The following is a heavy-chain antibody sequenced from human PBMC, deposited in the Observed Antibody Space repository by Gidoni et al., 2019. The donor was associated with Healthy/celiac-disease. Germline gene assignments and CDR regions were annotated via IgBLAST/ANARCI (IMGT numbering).Heavy chain of an antibody. V-gene: IGHV3-30*18. CDR1: GFTFSSYG. Sequence: QVQLVESGGGVVQPGRSLRLPCAASGFTFSSYGMHWVRQAPGKGLEGVAVITDDGNNKYYADSVKGRFTISRVNSKNTLYLQMNSLRAEDTAVYYCAKDPSRSSTSFDYWGQGTLVTVSS. D-gene: IGHD6-6*01. CDR3: AKDPSRSSTSFDY. J-gene: IGHJ4*02. CDR2: ITDDGNNK.